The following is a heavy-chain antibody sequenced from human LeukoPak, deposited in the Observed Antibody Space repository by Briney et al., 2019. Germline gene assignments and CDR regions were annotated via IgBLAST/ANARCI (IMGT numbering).Heavy chain of an antibody. CDR2: IYYSGST. D-gene: IGHD5-12*01. V-gene: IGHV4-59*08. J-gene: IGHJ4*02. CDR3: ARASGVATIPLGY. Sequence: SETLSLTCTVSGGSISSYYWSWIRQPPGKGLESIGYIYYSGSTNYNPSLKSRVTISVDTSKNQFSLKLSSVTAADTAVYYCARASGVATIPLGYWGQGTLVTVSS. CDR1: GGSISSYY.